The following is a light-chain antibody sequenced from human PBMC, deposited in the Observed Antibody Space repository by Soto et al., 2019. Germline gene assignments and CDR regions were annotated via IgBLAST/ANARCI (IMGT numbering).Light chain of an antibody. CDR2: DVS. J-gene: IGLJ1*01. CDR3: STYAGSLYV. V-gene: IGLV2-11*01. Sequence: QSALTQPRSVSGSPGQSVTISCTGTSSDVGGYNYVSWYQQHPGKAPKLVIYDVSKRPSGVPDRFSGSKSGNTASLTISGLQDDDEADYYCSTYAGSLYVFGTGTKLTVL. CDR1: SSDVGGYNY.